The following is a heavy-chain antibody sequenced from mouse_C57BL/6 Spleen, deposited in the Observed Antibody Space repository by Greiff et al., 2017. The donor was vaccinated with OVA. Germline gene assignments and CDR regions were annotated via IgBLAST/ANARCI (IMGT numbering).Heavy chain of an antibody. CDR1: GYTFTSYW. CDR3: VRGGNYDAMDY. CDR2: IDPSDSET. J-gene: IGHJ4*01. V-gene: IGHV1-52*01. Sequence: QVQLQQPGAELVRPGSSVKLSCKASGYTFTSYWMHWVKQRPIQGLEWIGNIDPSDSETHYNQKFKDKATLTVDKSSSTAYMQLSSLTSEDSAVYYCVRGGNYDAMDYWGQGTSVTVSS. D-gene: IGHD2-1*01.